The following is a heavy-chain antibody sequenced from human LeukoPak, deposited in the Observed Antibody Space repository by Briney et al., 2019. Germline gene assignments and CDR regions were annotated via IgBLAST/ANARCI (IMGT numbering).Heavy chain of an antibody. CDR1: GFTFSSYP. CDR2: ISGSGGST. Sequence: PGGSLRLACAASGFTFSSYPMSWVRQAPGKGLEWVSVISGSGGSTYYADSLKGRFTISRDNSKNTLYLQMNSLRAEDTAVYYCARVHGSSWHHYFDYWGQGTLVTVSS. J-gene: IGHJ4*02. V-gene: IGHV3-23*01. D-gene: IGHD6-13*01. CDR3: ARVHGSSWHHYFDY.